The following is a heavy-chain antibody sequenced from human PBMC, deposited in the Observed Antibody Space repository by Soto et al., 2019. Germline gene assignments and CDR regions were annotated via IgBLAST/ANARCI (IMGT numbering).Heavy chain of an antibody. D-gene: IGHD3-3*01. Sequence: GGSLRLSCAVSGFTFSDHWMHWVRQAAGKGLVWVARINGDGSSTNYADSVKGRFTISRDNAKKTLYLQMSSLRDDDTAVYYCARDWSPYYDFWSGFYTYFEYWGQGALVTVSS. CDR1: GFTFSDHW. CDR3: ARDWSPYYDFWSGFYTYFEY. V-gene: IGHV3-74*01. CDR2: INGDGSST. J-gene: IGHJ4*01.